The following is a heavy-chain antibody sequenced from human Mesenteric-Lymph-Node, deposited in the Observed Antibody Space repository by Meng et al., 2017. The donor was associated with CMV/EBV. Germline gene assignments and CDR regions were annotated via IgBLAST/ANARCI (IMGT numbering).Heavy chain of an antibody. CDR3: ARRVGYCSSTSCYWDY. CDR1: GYISSSNW. V-gene: IGHV4-4*02. D-gene: IGHD2-2*01. J-gene: IGHJ4*02. Sequence: GYISSSNWWSWVRQPPGKGLEWIGEIYHSGSTNYNPSLKSRITISVDKSKNQFSLKLSSVTAADTAVYYCARRVGYCSSTSCYWDYWGQGTLVTVSS. CDR2: IYHSGST.